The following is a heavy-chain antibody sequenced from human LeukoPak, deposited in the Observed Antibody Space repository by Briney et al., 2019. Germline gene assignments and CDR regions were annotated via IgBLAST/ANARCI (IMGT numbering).Heavy chain of an antibody. Sequence: SETLSLTCPVSGGSISSYSWSWIRQPAGKGLEWIGRIYTSGSTNYNPALKSRVSMSVDTSKNQCSLKLSSVTAADTAVYYCAREFSSGWQYFDYWGQGTLVTVSS. CDR2: IYTSGST. CDR1: GGSISSYS. J-gene: IGHJ4*02. CDR3: AREFSSGWQYFDY. V-gene: IGHV4-4*07. D-gene: IGHD6-19*01.